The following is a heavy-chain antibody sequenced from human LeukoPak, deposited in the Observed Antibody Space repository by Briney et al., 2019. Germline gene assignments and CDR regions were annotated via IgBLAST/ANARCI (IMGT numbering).Heavy chain of an antibody. D-gene: IGHD5-18*01. CDR1: GGSISSYY. V-gene: IGHV4-59*08. Sequence: ETLSLTCPVSGGSISSYYWSWIRQPPGKGLEWIGYIYYSGSTNYNPSLKSRVTISVDTSKNQFSLKLSSVTAADTAVYYCARSSYGLSMLDYWGQGTLVTVSS. J-gene: IGHJ4*02. CDR2: IYYSGST. CDR3: ARSSYGLSMLDY.